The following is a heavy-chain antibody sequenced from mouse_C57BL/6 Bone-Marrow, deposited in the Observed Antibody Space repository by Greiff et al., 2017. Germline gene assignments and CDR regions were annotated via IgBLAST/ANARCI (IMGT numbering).Heavy chain of an antibody. V-gene: IGHV5-6*02. J-gene: IGHJ3*01. CDR2: ISSGGSYT. CDR3: ARHLHYYGSSYRFAY. Sequence: DVKLQESGGDLVKPGGSLKLSCAASGFTFSSYGMSWVRQTPDKRLEWVATISSGGSYTYYPDSVKGRFTISRDNAKNTLYLQMSSLKSEDTAMYYCARHLHYYGSSYRFAYWGQGTLVTVSA. CDR1: GFTFSSYG. D-gene: IGHD1-1*01.